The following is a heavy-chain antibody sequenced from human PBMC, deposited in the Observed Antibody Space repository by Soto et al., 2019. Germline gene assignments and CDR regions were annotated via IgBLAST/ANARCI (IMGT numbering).Heavy chain of an antibody. D-gene: IGHD2-8*01. CDR3: AHRGSMNGNWVQGYLDN. CDR1: GFSLTTRPVG. Sequence: QITLKESGPTRVKPTQTLTLTCTFSGFSLTTRPVGVAWVRQPPGKDLEWLAVIYWDDDKRYSPYLKSRLTIAKDTSKTHVVLTMTYMDPVDTATYFSAHRGSMNGNWVQGYLDNWGQGTLVTVSS. J-gene: IGHJ4*02. CDR2: IYWDDDK. V-gene: IGHV2-5*02.